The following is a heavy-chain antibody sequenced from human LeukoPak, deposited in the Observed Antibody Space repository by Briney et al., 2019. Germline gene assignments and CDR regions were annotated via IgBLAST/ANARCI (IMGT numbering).Heavy chain of an antibody. CDR2: FYHTGDT. J-gene: IGHJ4*02. Sequence: SETLSLTCGVSGGSISSGSYSWSWIRQPPGKGLEWIGYFYHTGDTYYNPSLKSRVTISIDRSKNQFSLNLKFVTAADTAVYYCVRYVDTTMVAFDYWGQGTLVIISS. CDR1: GGSISSGSYS. V-gene: IGHV4-30-2*01. D-gene: IGHD5-18*01. CDR3: VRYVDTTMVAFDY.